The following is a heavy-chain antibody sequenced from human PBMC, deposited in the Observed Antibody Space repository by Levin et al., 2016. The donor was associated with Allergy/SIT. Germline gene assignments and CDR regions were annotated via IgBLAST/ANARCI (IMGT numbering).Heavy chain of an antibody. CDR3: ARDQSTHNYYGSGSSFGF. CDR1: GFTFSSYA. V-gene: IGHV3-23*01. CDR2: ISGSGGST. Sequence: GGSLRLSCAASGFTFSSYAMSWVRQAPGKGLEWVSAISGSGGSTYYADSVKGRFTISRDNAKNSLYLQMNSLRAKDTAVYYCARDQSTHNYYGSGSSFGFWGQGTLVTVSS. D-gene: IGHD3-10*01. J-gene: IGHJ4*02.